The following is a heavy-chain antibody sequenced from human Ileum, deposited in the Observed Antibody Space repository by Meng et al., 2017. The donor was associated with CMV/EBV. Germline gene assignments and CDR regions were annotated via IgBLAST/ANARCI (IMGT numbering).Heavy chain of an antibody. CDR2: IYHGGST. J-gene: IGHJ4*02. CDR3: ARGPGGFGDFNFDY. D-gene: IGHD3-16*01. Sequence: QLQLQRSGPGLVKPSEPLSLTFTVSGDSITSFYWGWIRQPAGKALEWIGRIYHGGSTNYNPSLKSRVTLSVDTSKNQFSMRLTSVTAADTAVYYCARGPGGFGDFNFDYWGQGTLVTVSS. V-gene: IGHV4-4*07. CDR1: GDSITSFY.